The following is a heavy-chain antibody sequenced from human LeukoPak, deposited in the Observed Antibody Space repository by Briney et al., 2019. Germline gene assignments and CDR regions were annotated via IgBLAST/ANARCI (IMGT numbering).Heavy chain of an antibody. V-gene: IGHV4-59*03. Sequence: SETLSLTCTVSGGSITDYYWNWIRQSPEKGLEWIGYVYYTGTTYYSPSLKSRVAISLDRSKNQFSLNLNSVTSADTAVYYCARSVLWFGDLGYWGQGILVTVSS. CDR3: ARSVLWFGDLGY. D-gene: IGHD3-10*01. CDR2: VYYTGTT. CDR1: GGSITDYY. J-gene: IGHJ4*02.